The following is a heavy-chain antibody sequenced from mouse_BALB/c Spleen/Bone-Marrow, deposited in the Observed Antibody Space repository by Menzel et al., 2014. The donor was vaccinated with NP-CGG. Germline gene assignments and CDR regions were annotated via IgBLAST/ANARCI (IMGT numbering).Heavy chain of an antibody. CDR2: INPYNGGT. V-gene: IGHV1-26*01. CDR1: GYSFTGYT. Sequence: EVNLVESGPELVKPGASMKISCKASGYSFTGYTMNWVKQSHGKNLEWIGLINPYNGGTSYNQKFKGKATLTVDKSSSTAYMELLSLTSEDSAVYYCARVYYGSSTYYFDYWGQGTTLTVSS. J-gene: IGHJ2*01. D-gene: IGHD1-1*01. CDR3: ARVYYGSSTYYFDY.